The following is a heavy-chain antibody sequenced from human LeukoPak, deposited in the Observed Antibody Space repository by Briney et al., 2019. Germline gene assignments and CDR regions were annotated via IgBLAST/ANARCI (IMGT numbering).Heavy chain of an antibody. Sequence: GASVKVSCKASGYTFTSYYVHWVRQAPGQGLEWMGIISPSGASTSYAQKFQGRVTMTRDMSTSTVYMELSSLRSEDTAVYYCARAPPLVAAAGIYYFDYWGQGTLVTVSS. D-gene: IGHD6-13*01. J-gene: IGHJ4*02. V-gene: IGHV1-46*01. CDR2: ISPSGAST. CDR3: ARAPPLVAAAGIYYFDY. CDR1: GYTFTSYY.